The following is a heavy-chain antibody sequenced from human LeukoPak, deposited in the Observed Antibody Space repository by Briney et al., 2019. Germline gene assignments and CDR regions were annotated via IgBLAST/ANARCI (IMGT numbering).Heavy chain of an antibody. CDR2: INWNGGST. CDR1: GFTFDDYG. J-gene: IGHJ6*03. D-gene: IGHD3-10*01. V-gene: IGHV3-20*04. Sequence: PGGSLRLSCAASGFTFDDYGMSWVRQAPGKGLEWVSGINWNGGSTGYADSVKGRFTISRDNAKNSLYLQMNSLRAEDTALYYCARGGSGSSPLMRGSYYYYYMDVWGKGTTVTISS. CDR3: ARGGSGSSPLMRGSYYYYYMDV.